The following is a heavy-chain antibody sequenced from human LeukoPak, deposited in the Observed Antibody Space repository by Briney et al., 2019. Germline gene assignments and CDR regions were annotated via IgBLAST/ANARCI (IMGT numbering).Heavy chain of an antibody. V-gene: IGHV3-7*01. J-gene: IGHJ4*02. CDR1: GFTFSSYG. CDR2: IKQDKSQI. CDR3: ARLRDDVTKFDS. D-gene: IGHD2-8*01. Sequence: PGGSLRLSCAASGFTFSSYGMHWVRQAPGKGLEWVASIKQDKSQIHYVESVKGRFTISRDNAKSSLFLQMNNLRVEDTAVYYCARLRDDVTKFDSWGQGTLVTVSS.